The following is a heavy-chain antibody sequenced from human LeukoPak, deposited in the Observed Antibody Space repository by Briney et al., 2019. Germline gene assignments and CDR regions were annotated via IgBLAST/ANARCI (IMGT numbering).Heavy chain of an antibody. D-gene: IGHD1-26*01. CDR3: ARLRGGSYAPDAYFYYGMDV. CDR2: FYTSGTT. V-gene: IGHV4-4*07. Sequence: SETLSLTCSVAGGSISSYSWNWIRQPAGKGLEWIGRFYTSGTTNYNPSLKSRVTMSIDTSENEVSLKLRFVAASDTAVYYCARLRGGSYAPDAYFYYGMDVWGQGTTVIVSS. CDR1: GGSISSYS. J-gene: IGHJ6*02.